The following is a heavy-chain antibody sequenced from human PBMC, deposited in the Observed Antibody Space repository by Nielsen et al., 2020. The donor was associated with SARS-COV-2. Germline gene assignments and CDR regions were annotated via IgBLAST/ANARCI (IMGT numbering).Heavy chain of an antibody. J-gene: IGHJ4*02. CDR3: ASLLGLRNR. D-gene: IGHD2-15*01. V-gene: IGHV4-34*01. CDR1: GGSFSGYY. CDR2: INRSGST. Sequence: SETLSLTCAVYGGSFSGYYWSWIRQPPGKGLEWIGEINRSGSTNYNPSLKSRVAISVDTSKNQFSLKLSSVTAADTAVYYCASLLGLRNRWGQGTLVTVSS.